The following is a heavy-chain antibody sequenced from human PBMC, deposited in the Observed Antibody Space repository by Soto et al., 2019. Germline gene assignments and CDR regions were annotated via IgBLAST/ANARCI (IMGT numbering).Heavy chain of an antibody. V-gene: IGHV1-58*01. J-gene: IGHJ4*02. D-gene: IGHD6-13*01. CDR2: IVVASGNT. CDR1: GFTFTSSA. CDR3: AAAWSIAAAQPTFDY. Sequence: GASVKYSCKASGFTFTSSAVQWVRQARGQRLEWIGWIVVASGNTNYAQKFQERVTITRYMSTSTAYMELSSLRSEDTAVYYCAAAWSIAAAQPTFDYWGQGTLVTVSS.